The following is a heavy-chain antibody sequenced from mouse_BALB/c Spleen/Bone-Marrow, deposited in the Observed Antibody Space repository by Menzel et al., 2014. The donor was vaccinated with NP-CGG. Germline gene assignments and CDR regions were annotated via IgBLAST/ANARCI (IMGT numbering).Heavy chain of an antibody. Sequence: VQLQQSGPELVKPGASVKMSCKASGYTFTSYVMHWVKQKPGQGLEWIGYINPYNDGTKYNERFKGKATLTSDKSSSTAYMELSSLTSEDSAVYYCARGGYGNVYYAMDYWGQGTSVTVSS. CDR2: INPYNDGT. CDR1: GYTFTSYV. J-gene: IGHJ4*01. D-gene: IGHD2-10*02. V-gene: IGHV1-14*01. CDR3: ARGGYGNVYYAMDY.